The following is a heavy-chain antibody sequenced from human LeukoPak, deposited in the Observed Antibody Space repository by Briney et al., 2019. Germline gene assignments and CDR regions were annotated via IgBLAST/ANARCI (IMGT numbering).Heavy chain of an antibody. Sequence: GGSLRLSCAASGFTFSSYSMNWVRQAPGKGLEWVSSISSSSSYTYYADSVKGRFTISRDNAKNSLYLQMNSLRAEDTAVYYCASGASSSSIDYWGQGTLVTVSS. CDR2: ISSSSSYT. D-gene: IGHD6-6*01. J-gene: IGHJ4*02. V-gene: IGHV3-21*01. CDR1: GFTFSSYS. CDR3: ASGASSSSIDY.